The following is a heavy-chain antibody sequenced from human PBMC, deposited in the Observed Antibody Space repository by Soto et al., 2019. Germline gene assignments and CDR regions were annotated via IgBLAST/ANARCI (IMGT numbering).Heavy chain of an antibody. Sequence: QVQLVESGGGVVQPGRSLRLSCAASGFTFSSYAMHWVRQAPGKGLEWVAVISYDGSNKYYADSVKGRFTISRDNSKNTLYLQMNSLRVGDTAVYYWGRKPGMGQIVQRGGGGDYWGQGTLVTVSS. CDR3: GRKPGMGQIVQRGGGGDY. D-gene: IGHD2-8*01. J-gene: IGHJ4*02. V-gene: IGHV3-30-3*01. CDR1: GFTFSSYA. CDR2: ISYDGSNK.